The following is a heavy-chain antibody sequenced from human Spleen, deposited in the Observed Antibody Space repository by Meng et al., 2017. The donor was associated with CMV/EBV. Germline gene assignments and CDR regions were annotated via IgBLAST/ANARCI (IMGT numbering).Heavy chain of an antibody. Sequence: ETLRLSCAASGFTVSSNYMSWVRQAPGKGLEWVSVIYSGGSTYYADSVKGRFTISSDNSKNTLYLQMNIMRAEDTAVYYCAGGSGSYAWGQGTLVTVSS. J-gene: IGHJ5*02. V-gene: IGHV3-53*01. CDR2: IYSGGST. D-gene: IGHD3-10*01. CDR1: GFTVSSNY. CDR3: AGGSGSYA.